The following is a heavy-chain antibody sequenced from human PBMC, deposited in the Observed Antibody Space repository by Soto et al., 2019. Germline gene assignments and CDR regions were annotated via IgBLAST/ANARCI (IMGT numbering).Heavy chain of an antibody. D-gene: IGHD4-17*01. CDR2: ISSSSSTI. V-gene: IGHV3-48*02. CDR1: GFTFSSYS. CDR3: AHLITTVVTAMG. Sequence: EVQLVESVGGWVQPGGSLRLSCAASGFTFSSYSMNWVLQAPGKGLEWVSYISSSSSTIYYADSVKGRFTISRDNTKNSLYLQMNSLRDEDTAVYYCAHLITTVVTAMGWGQVTLVTVSS. J-gene: IGHJ4*02.